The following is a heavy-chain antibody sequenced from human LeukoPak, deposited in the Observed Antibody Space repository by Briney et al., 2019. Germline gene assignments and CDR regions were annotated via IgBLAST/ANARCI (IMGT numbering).Heavy chain of an antibody. CDR3: ARTYDILTGYSYFDY. J-gene: IGHJ4*02. V-gene: IGHV1-2*02. CDR2: INPNSGGT. Sequence: GASVKVSCKASGYTFTGYYMHWVRQAPGQGLEWMGWINPNSGGTNYAQKFQGRVTMTRDTSISTAYMELSRLRSDDTAVYYRARTYDILTGYSYFDYWGQGTLVTVSS. CDR1: GYTFTGYY. D-gene: IGHD3-9*01.